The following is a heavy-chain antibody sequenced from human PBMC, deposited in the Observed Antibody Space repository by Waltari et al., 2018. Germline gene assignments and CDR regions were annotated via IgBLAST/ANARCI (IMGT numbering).Heavy chain of an antibody. CDR1: GFTFSSYP. J-gene: IGHJ4*02. D-gene: IGHD4-17*01. V-gene: IGHV3-23*01. Sequence: EVQLLESGGGLVQPGGSLRLSWAAPGFTFSSYPISWVRQAPGKGLEWVSAISGSGGSTYYADSVKGRFTISRDNSKNTLYLQMNSLRAEDTAVYYCAKSYGDYSFYFDYWGQGTLVTVSS. CDR3: AKSYGDYSFYFDY. CDR2: ISGSGGST.